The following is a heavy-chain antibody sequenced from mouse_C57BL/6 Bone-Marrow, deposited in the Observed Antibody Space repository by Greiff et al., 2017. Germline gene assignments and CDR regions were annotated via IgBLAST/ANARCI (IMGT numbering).Heavy chain of an antibody. Sequence: EVQLQQSGPELVKPGASVKISCKASGYTFTDYYMNWVKQSHGKSLEWIGDINPNNGGTSYNQKFKGKATLTVDKSSSTAYRELRSLTSEDSAVYYCARLDITTVVAPYYAMDYWGQGTSVTVSS. CDR1: GYTFTDYY. V-gene: IGHV1-26*01. J-gene: IGHJ4*01. CDR3: ARLDITTVVAPYYAMDY. D-gene: IGHD1-1*01. CDR2: INPNNGGT.